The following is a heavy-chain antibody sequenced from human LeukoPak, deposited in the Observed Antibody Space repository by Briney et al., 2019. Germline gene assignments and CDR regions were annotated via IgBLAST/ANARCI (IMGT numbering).Heavy chain of an antibody. CDR3: AKISTVTENFDH. V-gene: IGHV3-23*05. Sequence: PGGSLRLSCGASGFAFGNYAMGWVRQAPGKGLEWVSSIDSSGTYTPPAESVKGRFTISRDNSENTMYLQLNSLRAEDTAVYSCAKISTVTENFDHWGQGTLVTVSS. CDR1: GFAFGNYA. CDR2: IDSSGTYT. D-gene: IGHD4-17*01. J-gene: IGHJ4*02.